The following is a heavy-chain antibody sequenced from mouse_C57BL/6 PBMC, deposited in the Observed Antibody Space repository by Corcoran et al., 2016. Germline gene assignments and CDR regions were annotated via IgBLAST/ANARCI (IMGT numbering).Heavy chain of an antibody. J-gene: IGHJ1*02. CDR2: INPNNGGT. D-gene: IGHD1-1*01. CDR3: ARGGLYYGSSYGYFDV. V-gene: IGHV1-26*01. CDR1: GYTFTDYY. Sequence: EVQRQQSGPELVKPGASVEISCKASGYTFTDYYMNWVKQSHGKSLEWIGDINPNNGGTSYNQKFKGKATLTVDKSSSTAYMELRSLTSEDSAVYYCARGGLYYGSSYGYFDVWGTGTTVPASS.